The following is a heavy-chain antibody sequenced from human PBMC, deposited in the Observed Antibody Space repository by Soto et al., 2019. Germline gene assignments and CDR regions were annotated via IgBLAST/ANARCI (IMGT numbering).Heavy chain of an antibody. Sequence: SETLSLTCTVSGGSISSSSYYWGWIRQPPGKGLEWIGSIYYSGSTYYNPSLKSRVTISIDTSKKQFSLKLSSVTAADTAVYSCARVDYGSGSPGNYYYFDYWGQGTLVTVSS. CDR3: ARVDYGSGSPGNYYYFDY. D-gene: IGHD3-10*01. CDR2: IYYSGST. J-gene: IGHJ4*02. CDR1: GGSISSSSYY. V-gene: IGHV4-39*07.